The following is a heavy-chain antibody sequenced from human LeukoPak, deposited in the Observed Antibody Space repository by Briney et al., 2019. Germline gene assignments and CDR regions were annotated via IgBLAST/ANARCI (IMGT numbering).Heavy chain of an antibody. CDR3: ARGLHSDFALDI. V-gene: IGHV4-39*07. CDR2: IYYSGST. CDR1: GASISSSTDY. Sequence: SETLSLTCTVSGASISSSTDYWGWIRQPPGKGLEWIANIYYSGSTYYNPSLKSRVTISVDTSKNQFSLKLSSVTAADTAVYYCARGLHSDFALDIWGQGTMVTVSS. D-gene: IGHD2-21*01. J-gene: IGHJ3*02.